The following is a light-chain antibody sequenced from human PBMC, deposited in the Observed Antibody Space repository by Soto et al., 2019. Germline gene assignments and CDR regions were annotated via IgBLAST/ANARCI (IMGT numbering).Light chain of an antibody. CDR1: QSLSTW. V-gene: IGKV1-5*01. Sequence: DIQITQSPSTLSASVGYRVTITCRASQSLSTWLAWYQQKPGKAPKLLIYDASSLESGVPSRFSGSGSGTEFTLAISSLQPDDFATYYCQQYNSYPLTFGGGTKVDIK. J-gene: IGKJ4*01. CDR2: DAS. CDR3: QQYNSYPLT.